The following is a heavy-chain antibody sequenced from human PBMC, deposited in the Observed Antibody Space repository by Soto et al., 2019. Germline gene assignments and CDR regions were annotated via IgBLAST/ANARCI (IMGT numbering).Heavy chain of an antibody. CDR1: GYIFTSFG. V-gene: IGHV1-18*04. J-gene: IGHJ4*02. Sequence: ASVKVSCKASGYIFTSFGLAWVRQAPGQGLEWVGWVGPFSGHTQSAQKFQDRVTLTTDASTRTAFMELRSLKSEDTAVYYCERDASNSGYDFYVDSWGQGTVVTVSS. CDR2: VGPFSGHT. CDR3: ERDASNSGYDFYVDS. D-gene: IGHD5-12*01.